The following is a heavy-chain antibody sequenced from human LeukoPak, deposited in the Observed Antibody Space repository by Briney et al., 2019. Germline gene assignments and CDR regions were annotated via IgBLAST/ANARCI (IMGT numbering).Heavy chain of an antibody. Sequence: GGSLRLSCAASGFTFSTYCMHWVRQAPGKGPMWVSRICPDGTVTNYADSVKARFIISRDNARNTVYLQMNSLRVEDTAVYYCARGDYGDRDLDYWGQGTLVTVSS. J-gene: IGHJ4*02. CDR2: ICPDGTVT. V-gene: IGHV3-74*01. CDR3: ARGDYGDRDLDY. CDR1: GFTFSTYC. D-gene: IGHD4-17*01.